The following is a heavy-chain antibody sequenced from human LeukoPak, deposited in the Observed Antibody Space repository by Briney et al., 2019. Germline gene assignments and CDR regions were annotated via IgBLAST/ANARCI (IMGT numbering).Heavy chain of an antibody. CDR3: ARDQYYYDFNWFDP. CDR2: IWYDGSNK. CDR1: GFTFSSYG. V-gene: IGHV3-33*01. Sequence: PGRSLRLSCAASGFTFSSYGMHWVRQAPGKGLEWVAVIWYDGSNKYYADSVKGRFTISRDNSKNTLYLQMNSLRAEDTAVYYCARDQYYYDFNWFDPWGQGTLVTVSS. J-gene: IGHJ5*02. D-gene: IGHD3-22*01.